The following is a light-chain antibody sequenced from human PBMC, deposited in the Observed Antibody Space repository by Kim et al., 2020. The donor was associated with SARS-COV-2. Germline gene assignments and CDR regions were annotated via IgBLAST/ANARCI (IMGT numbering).Light chain of an antibody. CDR1: NSDIGSNI. Sequence: QSVLTQPPSTSGTPGQRVTISCSGSNSDIGSNIVNRYQQLPGTAPKLLVYTNNQRPSGVPDRFSGSKSGTSASLAISGLQSEDEADYYCAAWDDSLNGWVFGGGTQLTVL. CDR2: TNN. J-gene: IGLJ3*02. CDR3: AAWDDSLNGWV. V-gene: IGLV1-44*01.